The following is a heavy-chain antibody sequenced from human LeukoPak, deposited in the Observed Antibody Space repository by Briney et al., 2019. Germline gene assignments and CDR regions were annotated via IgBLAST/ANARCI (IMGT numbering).Heavy chain of an antibody. CDR3: AKDFLGYLDY. Sequence: GGSLRLSCAASGFTFSSYGMHWVRQAPGKGLEWVAVIWDDGSNEYYADPVKGRFTISRDNSKNTLYLQMNSLRAEDTAVYYCAKDFLGYLDYWGQGTLVTVSS. CDR2: IWDDGSNE. V-gene: IGHV3-30*02. CDR1: GFTFSSYG. J-gene: IGHJ4*02.